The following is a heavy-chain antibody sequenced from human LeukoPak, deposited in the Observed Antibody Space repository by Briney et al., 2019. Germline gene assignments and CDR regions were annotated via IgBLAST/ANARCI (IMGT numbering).Heavy chain of an antibody. CDR1: GGSVSSSIYY. CDR3: ASRNDILTGYVFDF. J-gene: IGHJ4*02. CDR2: ICYSGST. D-gene: IGHD3-9*01. Sequence: SETLSLTCTVSGGSVSSSIYYWGWIRQPPGKGLEWIGSICYSGSTSYNPSLKSRVTISVDTSKNQFSLKLTSVTAADTAVYYCASRNDILTGYVFDFWGQGTLVTVSS. V-gene: IGHV4-39*01.